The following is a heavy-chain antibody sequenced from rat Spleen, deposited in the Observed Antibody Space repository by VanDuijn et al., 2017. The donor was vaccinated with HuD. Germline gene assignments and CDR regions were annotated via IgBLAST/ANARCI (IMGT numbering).Heavy chain of an antibody. J-gene: IGHJ4*01. CDR1: GFTFSDYA. CDR2: IIYDGSNT. Sequence: EVQLVESGGGLVQPGNSLKLSCAASGFTFSDYAMAWVRQSPKKGLEWVATIIYDGSNTFYPDSVKGRFTISRDNAKSSLYLQMSSLKSEDTATYYCTRLGDTHYGYNPLDAWGQGASVTVSS. D-gene: IGHD1-9*01. CDR3: TRLGDTHYGYNPLDA. V-gene: IGHV5-17*01.